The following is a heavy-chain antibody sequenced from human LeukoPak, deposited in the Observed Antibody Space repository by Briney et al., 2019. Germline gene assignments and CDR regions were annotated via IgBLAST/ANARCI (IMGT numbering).Heavy chain of an antibody. J-gene: IGHJ6*02. V-gene: IGHV3-21*01. D-gene: IGHD2-2*01. CDR1: GFTFSSYS. CDR3: ASEVICSSTSCYPD. Sequence: GGSLRLSCAASGFTFSSYSMNWVRQAPGKGLEWVSSISSSSSYIYYADSVKGRFTISRDNAKNSLYLQMNSLRAEDTAVYYCASEVICSSTSCYPDWGQGTTVTVSS. CDR2: ISSSSSYI.